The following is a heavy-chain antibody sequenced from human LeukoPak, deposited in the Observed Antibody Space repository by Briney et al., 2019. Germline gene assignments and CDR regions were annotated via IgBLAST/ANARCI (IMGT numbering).Heavy chain of an antibody. CDR3: ARVEAIFGVMPPYYYYMDV. CDR1: GGSISSGGYS. Sequence: SETLSLTCAVSGGSISSGGYSWSWIRQPPGKGLEWIGYIYYSGSTNYNPSLKSRVTISVDTSKNQFSLKLSSVTAADTAVYYCARVEAIFGVMPPYYYYMDVWGKGTTVTVSS. V-gene: IGHV4-61*08. J-gene: IGHJ6*03. CDR2: IYYSGST. D-gene: IGHD3-3*01.